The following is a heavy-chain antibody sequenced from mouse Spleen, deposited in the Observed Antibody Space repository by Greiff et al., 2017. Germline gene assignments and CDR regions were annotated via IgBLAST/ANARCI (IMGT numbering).Heavy chain of an antibody. CDR1: GFTFSDYY. Sequence: EVKLMESEGGLVQPGSSMKLSCTASGFTFSDYYMAWVRQVPEKGLEWVANINYDGSSTYYLDSLKSRFIISRDNAKNILYLQMSSLKSEDTATYYCARANWESKDYFDYWGQGTTLTVSS. D-gene: IGHD4-1*01. CDR3: ARANWESKDYFDY. J-gene: IGHJ2*01. CDR2: INYDGSST. V-gene: IGHV5-16*01.